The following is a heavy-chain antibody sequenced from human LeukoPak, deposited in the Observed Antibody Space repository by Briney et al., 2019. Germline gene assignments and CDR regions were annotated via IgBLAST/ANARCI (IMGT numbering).Heavy chain of an antibody. V-gene: IGHV4-59*01. CDR3: ARADRYCSRTTCYIGAFDM. D-gene: IGHD2-2*02. J-gene: IGHJ3*02. CDR2: IYYSGST. Sequence: KTSETLSLTCTVSGGSISSYYWSWIRQPPGKGLEWIGYIYYSGSTNYNPSLKSRVTISVDTSKNQFSLKLSSVTAADTAVYYCARADRYCSRTTCYIGAFDMWGQGTMVTVSS. CDR1: GGSISSYY.